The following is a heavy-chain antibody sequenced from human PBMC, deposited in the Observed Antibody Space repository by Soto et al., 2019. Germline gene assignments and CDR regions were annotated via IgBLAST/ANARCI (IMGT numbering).Heavy chain of an antibody. V-gene: IGHV4-34*01. D-gene: IGHD5-12*01. CDR2: INHSGST. J-gene: IGHJ4*02. CDR3: AREGLRRDGSVDY. CDR1: GAPFSGYY. Sequence: SETLSLTCAVYGAPFSGYYWTWIRQPPGKGLEWIGDINHSGSTKYNPSLKSRVTISVDTSKNQFSLKLSSVTAADTAVYYCAREGLRRDGSVDYWGQGTLVTVSS.